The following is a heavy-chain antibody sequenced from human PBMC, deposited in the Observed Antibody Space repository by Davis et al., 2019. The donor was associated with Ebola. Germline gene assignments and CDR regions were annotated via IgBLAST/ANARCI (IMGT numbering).Heavy chain of an antibody. V-gene: IGHV3-30-3*01. D-gene: IGHD3-10*01. CDR1: GFTFSNYA. CDR2: ISYDGSNK. J-gene: IGHJ4*02. Sequence: GGSLRLSCAASGFTFSNYAMHWVRQAPGKGLEWVAVISYDGSNKYYADSVKGRFTISRDNSKNTLYLQMNSLRDEDTAVYYCARESGITMVRGTRLGDFDYWGQGTLVTVSS. CDR3: ARESGITMVRGTRLGDFDY.